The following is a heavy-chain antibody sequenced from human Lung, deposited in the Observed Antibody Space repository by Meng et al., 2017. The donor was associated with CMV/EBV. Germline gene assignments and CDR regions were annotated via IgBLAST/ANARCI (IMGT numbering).Heavy chain of an antibody. J-gene: IGHJ1*01. Sequence: VRLRVSGPSPVTSPVSLSRTRSGCGDAINIRQWWAWVRQPPGKGLEWIGNIPHIGSSAYNPSLKSRVSMSIDKSKNQFSLKLTSVTAADTAVYHCLRRSVGSVWGQGTLVTVSS. CDR1: GDAINIRQW. V-gene: IGHV4-4*03. D-gene: IGHD3-10*01. CDR2: IPHIGSS. CDR3: LRRSVGSV.